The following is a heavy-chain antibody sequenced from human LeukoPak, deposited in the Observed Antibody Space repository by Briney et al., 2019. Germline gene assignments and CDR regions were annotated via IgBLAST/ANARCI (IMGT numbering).Heavy chain of an antibody. J-gene: IGHJ6*02. CDR3: ARSPMVRGVINGMDV. V-gene: IGHV4-39*07. CDR1: GGSISSSSYY. D-gene: IGHD3-10*01. Sequence: PSETLSLTCTVSGGSISSSSYYWGWIRQPPGKGLEWIGSIYYSGSTYCDPSLKSRVTISVDTSKNQFSLKLSSVTAADTAVYYCARSPMVRGVINGMDVWGQGTTVTVSS. CDR2: IYYSGST.